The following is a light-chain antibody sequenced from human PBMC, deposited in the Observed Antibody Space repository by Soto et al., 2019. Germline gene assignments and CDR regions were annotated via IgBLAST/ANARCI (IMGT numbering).Light chain of an antibody. CDR1: QSVGSN. Sequence: ETVMTQSPATLSVSPGEGVTLPCRASQSVGSNLAWYQQKPGQAPRLLIYGASTRATGIPPRYSGSGSGTEFNLTISRLQSEDFALYHWHQYNDWPPGLTFGGGTKVEIK. J-gene: IGKJ4*01. CDR2: GAS. V-gene: IGKV3-15*01. CDR3: HQYNDWPPGLT.